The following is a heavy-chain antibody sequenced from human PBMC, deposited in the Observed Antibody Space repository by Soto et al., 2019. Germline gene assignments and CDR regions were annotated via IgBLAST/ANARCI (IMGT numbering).Heavy chain of an antibody. CDR1: GYSISSGYY. J-gene: IGHJ4*02. V-gene: IGHV4-38-2*01. Sequence: PSETLSLTCAVSGYSISSGYYCGWLRQPPGKGLEWIGSIYHSGSTYYNPSLKSRVTISVDTSKNQFSLKLSSVTAADTAVDYCARAHGSVDSGYDIDYWGQGTLVTVAS. CDR2: IYHSGST. D-gene: IGHD5-12*01. CDR3: ARAHGSVDSGYDIDY.